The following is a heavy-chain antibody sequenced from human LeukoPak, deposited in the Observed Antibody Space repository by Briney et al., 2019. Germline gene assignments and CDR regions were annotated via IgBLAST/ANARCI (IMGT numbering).Heavy chain of an antibody. CDR1: GFTFSSYE. J-gene: IGHJ5*02. CDR3: AKGPLLNWFDP. D-gene: IGHD1-26*01. V-gene: IGHV3-48*03. CDR2: ISSSGGTI. Sequence: GGSLRLSCAASGFTFSSYEMNWVRQPPGKGLEWVSCISSSGGTIYYADSVKGRFTISRDNSKNTLYLRMNSLRVEDTALYFCAKGPLLNWFDPWGQGTLVTVSS.